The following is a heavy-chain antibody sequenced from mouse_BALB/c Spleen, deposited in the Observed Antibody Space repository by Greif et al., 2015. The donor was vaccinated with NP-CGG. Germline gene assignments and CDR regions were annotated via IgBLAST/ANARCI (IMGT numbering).Heavy chain of an antibody. Sequence: VQLQQSGAELVKPGASVKLSCKASGYTFTSYYMYWAKQRPGQGLEWIGGINPSNGGTNFNEKFKSKATLTVDKSSSTAYMQLSSLTSEDSAVYYCTRGAYYYAMDYWGQGTSVTVSS. V-gene: IGHV1S81*02. CDR1: GYTFTSYY. CDR2: INPSNGGT. J-gene: IGHJ4*01. CDR3: TRGAYYYAMDY.